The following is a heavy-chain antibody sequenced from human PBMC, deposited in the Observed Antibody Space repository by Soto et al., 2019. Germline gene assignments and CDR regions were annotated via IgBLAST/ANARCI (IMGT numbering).Heavy chain of an antibody. CDR1: GGSISSYY. D-gene: IGHD5-18*01. CDR2: IYYSGST. CDR3: ALGGYSYGKRVLDY. V-gene: IGHV4-59*01. J-gene: IGHJ4*02. Sequence: QVQLQESGPGLVKPSETLSLTCTVSGGSISSYYWSWIRQPPGKGLEWIGYIYYSGSTNYNPSLKSRVTISVDTSKNQFSLKLSSVTAADTAVYYYALGGYSYGKRVLDYWGQGTLVTVSS.